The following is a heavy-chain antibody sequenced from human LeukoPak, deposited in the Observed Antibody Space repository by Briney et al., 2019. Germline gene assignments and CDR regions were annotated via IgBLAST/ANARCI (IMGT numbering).Heavy chain of an antibody. V-gene: IGHV3-48*02. CDR2: ISSSSNDI. CDR3: ARDGRWTITTPGDY. Sequence: PGGSLRLSCAASGFIFSTYTMNWVRQAPGKGLEWVSSISSSSNDIFHADSVKGRFTISRDNAKNSLYLQMNSLRDGDTAVYYCARDGRWTITTPGDYWGQGTLVTVSS. D-gene: IGHD1-14*01. CDR1: GFIFSTYT. J-gene: IGHJ4*02.